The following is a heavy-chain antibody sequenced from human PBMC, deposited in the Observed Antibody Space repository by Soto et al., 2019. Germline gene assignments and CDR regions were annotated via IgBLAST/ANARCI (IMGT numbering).Heavy chain of an antibody. CDR2: IYSGGST. V-gene: IGHV3-53*01. CDR1: GFTVSSNY. CDR3: AREWGKGLGSYYGMDV. D-gene: IGHD1-26*01. J-gene: IGHJ6*02. Sequence: PGGSLRLSCAASGFTVSSNYMSWVRQAPGKGLEWVSVIYSGGSTYYADSVKGRFTISRDNSKNTLYLQMNSLRAEDTAVYYCAREWGKGLGSYYGMDVWGQGTTVTVSS.